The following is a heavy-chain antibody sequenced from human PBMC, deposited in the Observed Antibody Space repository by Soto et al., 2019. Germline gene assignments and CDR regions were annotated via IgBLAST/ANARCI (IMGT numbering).Heavy chain of an antibody. Sequence: PGGSLRLSCVASGFTFGRYAMHWVRQPPGRGLGWVAVISYTGANTYYVGSVRGRFTISRDNSKNTLYLQMNSLRAEDTAMYYCAKHMDDSGYFYVEGADHWGQGTLVTVSS. V-gene: IGHV3-30*18. CDR2: ISYTGANT. J-gene: IGHJ4*02. CDR1: GFTFGRYA. D-gene: IGHD3-22*01. CDR3: AKHMDDSGYFYVEGADH.